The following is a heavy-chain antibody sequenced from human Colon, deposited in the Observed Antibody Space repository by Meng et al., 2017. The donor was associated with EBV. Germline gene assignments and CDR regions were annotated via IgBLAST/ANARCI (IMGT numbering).Heavy chain of an antibody. V-gene: IGHV4-30-4*01. CDR3: ASFDHIPRRNYFDY. D-gene: IGHD2-21*01. Sequence: QVRLQDSGPGLVEPSQTLSLTCTVSGGSMSSGNYYWSWIRQPPGKGLEWIGYIHHSGSAYYNPSLKSRVSISVDTSKNQFSLNLNSMTAADTAVYYCASFDHIPRRNYFDYWGQGTLVTVSS. CDR2: IHHSGSA. CDR1: GGSMSSGNYY. J-gene: IGHJ4*02.